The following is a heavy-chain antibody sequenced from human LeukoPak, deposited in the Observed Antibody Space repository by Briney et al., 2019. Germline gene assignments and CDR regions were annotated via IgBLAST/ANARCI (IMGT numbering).Heavy chain of an antibody. Sequence: ASVKVSCKVSGYTLTELSMHWVRQAPGKGLELMGGFDPEDGETIYLQKFQGRVAMTEDTSTATAYMELSSLRSGDTAVYHCATDLSGAVATGDWGQGTLVTVSS. CDR2: FDPEDGET. CDR3: ATDLSGAVATGD. D-gene: IGHD5-12*01. J-gene: IGHJ4*02. V-gene: IGHV1-24*01. CDR1: GYTLTELS.